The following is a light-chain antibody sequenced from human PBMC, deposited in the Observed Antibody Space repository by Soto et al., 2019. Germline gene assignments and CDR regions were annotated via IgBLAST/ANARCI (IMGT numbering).Light chain of an antibody. CDR2: RAS. V-gene: IGKV1-5*03. CDR3: HQYDTYLWT. J-gene: IGKJ1*01. Sequence: DIQMTQSPSTLSASVGDRVTITCRASQSISSWLAWYQQKPGRLPMLLIYRASTLESGVPSRFSGSGSGTEFTLTISSLQPDDFATYYCHQYDTYLWTFGQGTKVEIK. CDR1: QSISSW.